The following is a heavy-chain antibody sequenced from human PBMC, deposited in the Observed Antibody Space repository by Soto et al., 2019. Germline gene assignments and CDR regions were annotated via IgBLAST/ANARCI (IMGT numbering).Heavy chain of an antibody. CDR1: GDSISSENYF. J-gene: IGHJ3*02. Sequence: QVQLQESGPGLVKPSQTLSLICTVSGDSISSENYFWSWIRQPPGQGLEWVGYISNRGTPYYNPSLNSRVTISLDTSNNRFSLDMSSVTAADTAVYYCAREVNVVALSDAFDIWGQGTMVTVSS. CDR2: ISNRGTP. D-gene: IGHD2-8*01. V-gene: IGHV4-30-4*01. CDR3: AREVNVVALSDAFDI.